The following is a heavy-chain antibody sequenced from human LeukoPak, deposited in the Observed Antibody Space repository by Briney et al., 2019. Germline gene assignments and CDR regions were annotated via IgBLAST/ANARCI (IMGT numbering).Heavy chain of an antibody. J-gene: IGHJ4*02. V-gene: IGHV4-59*12. CDR2: IYYSGST. CDR3: ARGRRGYSYVVVTARPFDY. Sequence: SETLSLTCTVSGGSISSYYWSWIRQPLGKGLERIGYIYYSGSTNYNPSLKSRVTISVDTSKNQFSLKLSSVTAADTAVYYCARGRRGYSYVVVTARPFDYWGQGTLVTVSS. CDR1: GGSISSYY. D-gene: IGHD2-21*02.